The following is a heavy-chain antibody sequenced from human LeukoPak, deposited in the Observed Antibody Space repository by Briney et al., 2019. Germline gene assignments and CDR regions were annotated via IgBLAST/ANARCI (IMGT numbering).Heavy chain of an antibody. CDR3: ARDSTPYYDSSGYYLDY. CDR2: INVDGRTT. Sequence: PGGSLRLSCAASGFTFSSYWTHWVRQAPGKGLVWVSRINVDGRTTSYVDSVKGRFTISRDNAKNTLYLQMNSLRAEDTAVYYCARDSTPYYDSSGYYLDYWGQGALVTVSS. D-gene: IGHD3-22*01. J-gene: IGHJ4*02. CDR1: GFTFSSYW. V-gene: IGHV3-74*01.